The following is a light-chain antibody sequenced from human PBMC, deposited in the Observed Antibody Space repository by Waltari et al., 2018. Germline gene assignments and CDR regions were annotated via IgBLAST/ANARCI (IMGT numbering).Light chain of an antibody. V-gene: IGLV1-51*01. Sequence: QSVLTQPPSVSAAPGQKVTIPCSGSSSNIGNNYVSWYQQLPGTAPKLLSYDNNKRPSGMPDRFSGAKSGTSATLGITGLQTGDEADYYCGTWDSSLSAGQGVFGGGTKLTVL. CDR3: GTWDSSLSAGQGV. CDR1: SSNIGNNY. CDR2: DNN. J-gene: IGLJ2*01.